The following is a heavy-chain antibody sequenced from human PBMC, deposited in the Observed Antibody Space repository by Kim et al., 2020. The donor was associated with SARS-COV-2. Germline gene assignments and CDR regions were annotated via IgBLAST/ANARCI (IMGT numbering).Heavy chain of an antibody. CDR1: GYTLTELS. CDR2: FDPEDGET. Sequence: ASVKVSCKVSGYTLTELSMHWVRQAPGKGLEWMGGFDPEDGETIYAQKFQGRVTMTEDTSTDTAYMELSSLRSEDTAVYYCATELHYYHSSARDYWGQGTLVTVSS. CDR3: ATELHYYHSSARDY. D-gene: IGHD3-22*01. J-gene: IGHJ4*02. V-gene: IGHV1-24*01.